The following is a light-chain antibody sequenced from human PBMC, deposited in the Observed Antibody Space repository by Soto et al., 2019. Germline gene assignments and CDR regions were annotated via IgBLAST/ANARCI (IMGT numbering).Light chain of an antibody. V-gene: IGKV3-20*01. Sequence: EIVLTQSPGTLSLSPGERATLSCRASQSVSSSYLAWYQQKPGQAPRLLIYGASSRATGIPDRFSGSGSGTDFTLTISRLEPEDFAVYYCQQRTFGQGTKVEIE. J-gene: IGKJ1*01. CDR2: GAS. CDR3: QQRT. CDR1: QSVSSSY.